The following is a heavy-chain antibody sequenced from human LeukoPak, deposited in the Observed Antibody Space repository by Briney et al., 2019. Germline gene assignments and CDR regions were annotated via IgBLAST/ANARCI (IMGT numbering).Heavy chain of an antibody. D-gene: IGHD5-12*01. CDR3: ARDWPSQATPWNDAFDI. CDR1: GFTFSSYS. J-gene: IGHJ3*02. V-gene: IGHV3-21*01. Sequence: GGSLRLSCAASGFTFSSYSMNWVRQAPGKGPEWVSSISSSSSYIYYADSVKGRFTISRDNAKNSLYLQMNSLRAEDTAVYYCARDWPSQATPWNDAFDIWGQGTMVTVSS. CDR2: ISSSSSYI.